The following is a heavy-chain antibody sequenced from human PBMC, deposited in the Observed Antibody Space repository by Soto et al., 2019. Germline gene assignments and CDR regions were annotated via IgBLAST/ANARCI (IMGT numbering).Heavy chain of an antibody. J-gene: IGHJ6*02. CDR1: GASISSGDYY. CDR3: AREMRYCTNGVCLSYGMDV. Sequence: PSETLSLTCTVSGASISSGDYYWSWIRHPPGKGLEWIGYSHYSGSTYYNPSLKSRVTISVDTSKNQFSLKLTSVTATDTAVYFCAREMRYCTNGVCLSYGMDVWGQGTTVTVSS. CDR2: SHYSGST. V-gene: IGHV4-30-4*01. D-gene: IGHD2-8*01.